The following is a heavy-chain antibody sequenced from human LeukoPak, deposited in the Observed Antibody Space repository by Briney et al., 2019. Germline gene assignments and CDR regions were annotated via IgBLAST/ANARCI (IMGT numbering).Heavy chain of an antibody. V-gene: IGHV4-31*02. CDR3: AREEGNAGYYDY. Sequence: LRLSCAASGFTFSSYSMNWVRQHPGKGLEWIGYIYYSGSTYYNPSLKSRVTISVDTSKNQFSLKLSSVTAADTAVYYCAREEGNAGYYDYWGQGTLVTVSS. D-gene: IGHD3-9*01. CDR2: IYYSGST. CDR1: GFTFSSYS. J-gene: IGHJ4*02.